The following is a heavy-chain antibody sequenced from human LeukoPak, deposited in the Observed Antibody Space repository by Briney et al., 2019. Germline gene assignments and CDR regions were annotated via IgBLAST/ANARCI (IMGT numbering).Heavy chain of an antibody. V-gene: IGHV3-48*03. CDR3: ARTREGYNW. J-gene: IGHJ4*02. CDR1: GFTFSSYE. D-gene: IGHD5-24*01. CDR2: ISSGGSIV. Sequence: PGGSLRLSCAASGFTFSSYEMNWVRQAPGKGLEWVSYISSGGSIVYYADSVKGRFTISRDNAKNSLYLQMNSLRAEDMAVYYCARTREGYNWWGKGTLVTVSS.